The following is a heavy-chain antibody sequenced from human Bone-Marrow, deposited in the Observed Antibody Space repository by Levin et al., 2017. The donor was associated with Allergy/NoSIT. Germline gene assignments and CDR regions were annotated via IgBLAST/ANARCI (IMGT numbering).Heavy chain of an antibody. CDR2: ISGSGVNT. V-gene: IGHV3-23*01. CDR1: GFTFGGYA. D-gene: IGHD6-6*01. J-gene: IGHJ2*01. Sequence: PRASVKVSCAASGFTFGGYAMAWVRQAPGKGLEWVSTISGSGVNTYYADSVRGRLTISRDNSNNTVYLQMNSLRAEDTAVYYLAKLRGSTGYWYFDVWGRGTLVTVSS. CDR3: AKLRGSTGYWYFDV.